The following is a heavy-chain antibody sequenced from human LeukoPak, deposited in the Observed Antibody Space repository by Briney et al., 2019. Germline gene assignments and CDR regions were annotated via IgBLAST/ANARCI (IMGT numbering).Heavy chain of an antibody. J-gene: IGHJ6*02. V-gene: IGHV5-51*01. D-gene: IGHD2-15*01. Sequence: GESLKISCKGSGYSFTSYWIGWVRQMPGKGLEWMGIIYPGDSDTRYSPSFQGQVAISADKSISTAYLQWSSLKASDTAMYYCARRYCSGGSCYYGMDVWGQGTTVTVSS. CDR2: IYPGDSDT. CDR3: ARRYCSGGSCYYGMDV. CDR1: GYSFTSYW.